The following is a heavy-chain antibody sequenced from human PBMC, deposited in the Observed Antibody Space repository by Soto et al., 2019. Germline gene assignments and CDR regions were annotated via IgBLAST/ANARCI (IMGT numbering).Heavy chain of an antibody. Sequence: QVQLVQSGAEVKKPGSSVKVSCTASGGTFSSYAISWVRQAPGQGLEWMGGIIPIFGTANYAQKFQGRVTITADESTSTAYMELSSLRSEDTAVYYCARVVRLYGDFHYFDYWGQGTLVTVSS. CDR1: GGTFSSYA. J-gene: IGHJ4*02. D-gene: IGHD4-17*01. CDR2: IIPIFGTA. V-gene: IGHV1-69*01. CDR3: ARVVRLYGDFHYFDY.